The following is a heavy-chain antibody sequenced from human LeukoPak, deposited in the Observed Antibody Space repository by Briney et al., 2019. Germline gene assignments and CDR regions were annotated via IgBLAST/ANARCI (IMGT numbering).Heavy chain of an antibody. V-gene: IGHV3-23*01. CDR2: ISGSGTNT. J-gene: IGHJ6*02. D-gene: IGHD4-17*01. Sequence: GGSLRLSCAASGFTFSSYAMTWVRQAPGKGLEWVSAISGSGTNTYYAASEKGRFIISRDNSKNTLYLQMNSLGAEDTAVYYCAGDTVTKGFYGMDVWGQGTWSPSP. CDR3: AGDTVTKGFYGMDV. CDR1: GFTFSSYA.